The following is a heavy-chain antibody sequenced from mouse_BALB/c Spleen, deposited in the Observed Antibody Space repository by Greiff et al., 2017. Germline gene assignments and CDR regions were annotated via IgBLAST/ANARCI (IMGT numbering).Heavy chain of an antibody. D-gene: IGHD1-1*01. CDR2: ISSGSSTI. J-gene: IGHJ4*01. Sequence: EVQVVESGGGLVQPGGSRKLSCAASGFTFSSFGMHWVRQAPEKGLEWVAYISSGSSTIYYADTVKGRFTISRDNPKNTLFLQMTSLRSEDTAMYYCAMSTTVVGYAMDYWGQGTSVTVSS. V-gene: IGHV5-17*02. CDR1: GFTFSSFG. CDR3: AMSTTVVGYAMDY.